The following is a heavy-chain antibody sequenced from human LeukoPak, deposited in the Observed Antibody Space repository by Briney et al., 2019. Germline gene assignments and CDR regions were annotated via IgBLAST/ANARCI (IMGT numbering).Heavy chain of an antibody. CDR3: ARDAIVRDYSNSDY. D-gene: IGHD4-11*01. CDR1: GYTFTGYY. CDR2: INPNSGGT. V-gene: IGHV1-2*06. J-gene: IGHJ4*02. Sequence: ASVKVSCKASGYTFTGYYIHWVRQAPGQGLERMGRINPNSGGTNYAQKFQGRVTMTRDTSISTAYMELSRLTSDDTAVYYCARDAIVRDYSNSDYWGQGTLVTVSS.